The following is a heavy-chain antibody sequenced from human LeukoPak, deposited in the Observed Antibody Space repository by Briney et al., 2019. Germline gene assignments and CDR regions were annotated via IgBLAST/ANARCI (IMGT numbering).Heavy chain of an antibody. Sequence: SETLSLTCTVSGGSISSGDYYWSWIRQPPGKGLEWIGYIYYSGSTYYNPSLKSRVTISVDTSKNQFSLKLSSVTAEVTAVYYCSRVPAGAADGKGYFDYWGQGTLVTVSS. CDR1: GGSISSGDYY. V-gene: IGHV4-30-4*08. CDR2: IYYSGST. J-gene: IGHJ4*02. CDR3: SRVPAGAADGKGYFDY. D-gene: IGHD6-13*01.